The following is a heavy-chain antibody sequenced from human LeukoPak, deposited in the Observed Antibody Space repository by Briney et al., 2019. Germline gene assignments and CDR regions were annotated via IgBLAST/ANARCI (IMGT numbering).Heavy chain of an antibody. V-gene: IGHV3-7*01. CDR2: IKQDESEK. D-gene: IGHD1-14*01. CDR1: GFTFSSYW. J-gene: IGHJ4*02. Sequence: GGSLRLSCAASGFTFSSYWMSWARQAPGKGLEWVATIKQDESEKYYVDSVKGRFTVSRDNAKNLLYLQMNSLTAGDTAVYYCARTTGFDYWGQGTLVTVSS. CDR3: ARTTGFDY.